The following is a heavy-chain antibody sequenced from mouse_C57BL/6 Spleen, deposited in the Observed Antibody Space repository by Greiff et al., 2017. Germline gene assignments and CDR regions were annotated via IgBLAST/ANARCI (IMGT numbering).Heavy chain of an antibody. CDR3: ARERCAY. V-gene: IGHV1-80*01. CDR1: GYAFSRYW. J-gene: IGHJ3*01. CDR2: IYPGDGDT. Sequence: QVQLQQSGAELVKPGASVKISCKASGYAFSRYWMNWVKQRPGKGLAWIGQIYPGDGDTNYNGKFKGKATLTADKSSSTAYMQLSSLTSEDSAVYFFARERCAYWGQGTLVTVSA.